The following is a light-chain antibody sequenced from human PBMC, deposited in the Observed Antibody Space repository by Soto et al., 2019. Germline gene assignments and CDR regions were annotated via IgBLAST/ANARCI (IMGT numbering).Light chain of an antibody. V-gene: IGKV3-20*01. CDR2: DAS. J-gene: IGKJ1*01. CDR1: QSVSSSS. CDR3: QQYGGSPRT. Sequence: EIVLTQSPGTLSLSPGERATLSCRASQSVSSSSLAWYQQKRGQAPRLLIHDASSRATGIPDRLSGSGSGTDFTLTIGRLEPEDFAVYYCQQYGGSPRTFGQGTKVDIK.